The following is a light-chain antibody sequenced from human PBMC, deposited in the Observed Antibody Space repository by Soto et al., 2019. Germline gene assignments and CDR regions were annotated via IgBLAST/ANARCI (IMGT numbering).Light chain of an antibody. CDR2: DVS. J-gene: IGLJ1*01. CDR3: CSYAGRPYI. CDR1: SSDVGGYNY. V-gene: IGLV2-11*01. Sequence: QSALAQPRSVSGSPGQSVTISCTGTSSDVGGYNYVSWYQQHPGKAPKLMIYDVSKRPSGVPDRFSGSKSGNTASLTISGLQAEDEADYYCCSYAGRPYIFGTGTKSPS.